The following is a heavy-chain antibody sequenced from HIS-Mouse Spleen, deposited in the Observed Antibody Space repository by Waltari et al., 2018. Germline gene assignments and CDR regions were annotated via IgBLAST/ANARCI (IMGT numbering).Heavy chain of an antibody. Sequence: QVQLVESGGGVVQPGRSLRLSCAASVFTFSSYAMHWVRQAPGRGLEWVAVISYDGSNKYYADSVKGRFTISRDNSKNTLYLQMNSLRAEDTAVYYCARTLLNIAAPFDTWGQGTLVTVSS. J-gene: IGHJ5*02. CDR2: ISYDGSNK. V-gene: IGHV3-30*04. D-gene: IGHD6-6*01. CDR1: VFTFSSYA. CDR3: ARTLLNIAAPFDT.